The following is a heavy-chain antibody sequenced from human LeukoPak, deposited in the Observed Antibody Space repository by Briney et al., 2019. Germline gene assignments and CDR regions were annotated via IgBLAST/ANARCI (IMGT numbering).Heavy chain of an antibody. D-gene: IGHD3-10*01. CDR2: INPNSGGT. V-gene: IGHV1-2*02. J-gene: IGHJ4*02. Sequence: ASVKVSCKASGFTFTAYHMHWVRQAPGQGLEWMGWINPNSGGTNYAQKFQGRVTMTRDTSISTAYMELSGLRSDDTAVYYCAREEGEWFGELFLPFNYWGQGTLVTVSS. CDR1: GFTFTAYH. CDR3: AREEGEWFGELFLPFNY.